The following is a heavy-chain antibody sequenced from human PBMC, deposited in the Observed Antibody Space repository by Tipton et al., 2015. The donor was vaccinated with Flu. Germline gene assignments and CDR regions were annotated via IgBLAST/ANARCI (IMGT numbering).Heavy chain of an antibody. CDR2: ISWNSDI. V-gene: IGHV3-9*01. J-gene: IGHJ6*02. Sequence: SLRLSCAASGFTFDSYAMHWVRQAPGKGLEWVSGISWNSDIDYADSVKGRFTISRDNARNSLYLQMNSLRVEDAAFYYCAKNNGPRSYKYGMDVWGQGTTVTVS. CDR1: GFTFDSYA. CDR3: AKNNGPRSYKYGMDV. D-gene: IGHD1-14*01.